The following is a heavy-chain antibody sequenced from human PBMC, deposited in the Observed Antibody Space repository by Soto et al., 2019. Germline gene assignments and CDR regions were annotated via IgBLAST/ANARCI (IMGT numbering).Heavy chain of an antibody. CDR1: GFTFSSYA. J-gene: IGHJ4*02. V-gene: IGHV3-23*01. CDR3: AKRGSYDYVWGSYHNYFDY. Sequence: GGSLRLSCAASGFTFSSYAMSWVRQAPGKGLEWVSAISGSGGSTYYADSVKGRFTISRDNSKNTLYLQMNSLRAEDTAVYYCAKRGSYDYVWGSYHNYFDYWGQGTLVTVS. CDR2: ISGSGGST. D-gene: IGHD3-16*02.